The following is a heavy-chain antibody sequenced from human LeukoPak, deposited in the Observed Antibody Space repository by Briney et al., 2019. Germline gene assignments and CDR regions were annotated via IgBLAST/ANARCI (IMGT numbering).Heavy chain of an antibody. Sequence: GASVKVSCKASGYTFSNYDINWVRQATGQGLEWMGWMNPNSGYTGSAQKFQGRVTMTRNTSISTAYMELSSLRSEDTAVYYCAILSGSPTTYYYYYMDVWGKGTTVTISS. CDR3: AILSGSPTTYYYYYMDV. D-gene: IGHD1-26*01. J-gene: IGHJ6*03. V-gene: IGHV1-8*01. CDR2: MNPNSGYT. CDR1: GYTFSNYD.